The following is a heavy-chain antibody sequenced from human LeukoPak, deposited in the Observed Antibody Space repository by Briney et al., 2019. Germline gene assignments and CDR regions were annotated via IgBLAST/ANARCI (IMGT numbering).Heavy chain of an antibody. CDR2: IYYSGST. CDR3: ARRWFHDAFDI. V-gene: IGHV4-59*08. D-gene: IGHD2-15*01. Sequence: SETLSLTCTLSAGSISSYYWSWIRQPPGKGLEWIGYIYYSGSTNYNPSLKSRVTISVDTSKNQFSLKLSSVTAADTAVYYCARRWFHDAFDIWGQGTMVTVSS. J-gene: IGHJ3*02. CDR1: AGSISSYY.